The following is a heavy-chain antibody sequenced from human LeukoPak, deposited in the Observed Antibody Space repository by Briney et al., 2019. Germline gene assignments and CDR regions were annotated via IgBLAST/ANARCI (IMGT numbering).Heavy chain of an antibody. J-gene: IGHJ4*02. Sequence: GGSLRLSCAASGFTVSNNSMSWPRQAPETGLEWVSLIYSDGSTSYADSVRGRFAISRDNSKNTLYLHMNSLRAEDTAVYYCSRARGGDGLPFDYWGQGTLITVSS. CDR3: SRARGGDGLPFDY. CDR1: GFTVSNNS. CDR2: IYSDGST. D-gene: IGHD3-16*01. V-gene: IGHV3-53*01.